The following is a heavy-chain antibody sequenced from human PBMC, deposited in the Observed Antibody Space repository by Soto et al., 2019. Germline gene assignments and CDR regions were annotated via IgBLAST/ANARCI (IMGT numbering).Heavy chain of an antibody. D-gene: IGHD5-12*01. CDR3: ARLASFYYYYYYGMDV. J-gene: IGHJ6*02. V-gene: IGHV1-69*06. CDR1: GGTFSSYA. CDR2: IIPIFGTA. Sequence: PSVKVSCQASGGTFSSYAISWVRQAPGQGLEWMGGIIPIFGTANYAQKFQGRVTISVDTSKNQFSLKLSSVTAADTAVYYCARLASFYYYYYYGMDVWGQGTTVTVSS.